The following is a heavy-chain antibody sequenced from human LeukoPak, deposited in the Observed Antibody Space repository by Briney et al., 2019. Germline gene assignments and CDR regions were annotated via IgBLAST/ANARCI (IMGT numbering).Heavy chain of an antibody. CDR1: GGSISSSNYY. Sequence: SETLSLICTVSGGSISSSNYYWGWIRQPPGKGLEWIGSIYYSGSTYYNPSLKSRVTISVDTSKRQFSLKLNSVTAADTAVYYCARVRITMIDIWGQGTMVTVSS. CDR2: IYYSGST. J-gene: IGHJ3*02. CDR3: ARVRITMIDI. D-gene: IGHD3-22*01. V-gene: IGHV4-39*01.